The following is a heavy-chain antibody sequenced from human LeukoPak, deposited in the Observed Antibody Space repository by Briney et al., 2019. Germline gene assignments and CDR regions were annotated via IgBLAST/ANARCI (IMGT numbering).Heavy chain of an antibody. D-gene: IGHD4-23*01. CDR2: IKEDGSNK. V-gene: IGHV3-7*01. CDR1: GFTFSSYW. CDR3: AKGCDYGGNGRCLPPVGHLDI. Sequence: PGGSLRLSCAASGFTFSSYWMSWVRQAPGKGLEWVANIKEDGSNKYYADSVKGRFTISRDNSKNTLYLQMNSLRAEDTAVYYCAKGCDYGGNGRCLPPVGHLDIWGQGTMVTVSS. J-gene: IGHJ3*02.